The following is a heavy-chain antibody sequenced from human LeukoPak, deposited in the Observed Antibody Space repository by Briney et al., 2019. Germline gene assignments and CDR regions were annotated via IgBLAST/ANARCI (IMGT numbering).Heavy chain of an antibody. CDR3: AKDLSYSSTWRTADY. D-gene: IGHD6-13*01. J-gene: IGHJ4*02. Sequence: GGSLRLSCAASGFTFSTYTMNWVRQAPGEGLEWVSVISASGDTTYYADSARGRFTISRDNSKNALYLQMNSLRAEDTAVYYCAKDLSYSSTWRTADYWGQGTLVTVSS. CDR2: ISASGDTT. V-gene: IGHV3-23*01. CDR1: GFTFSTYT.